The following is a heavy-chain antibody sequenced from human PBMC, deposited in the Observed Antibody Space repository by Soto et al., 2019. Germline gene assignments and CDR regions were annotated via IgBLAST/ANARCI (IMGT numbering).Heavy chain of an antibody. V-gene: IGHV4-4*02. CDR1: GGSISSSNW. CDR3: ARGAYDNPGGIFDY. CDR2: IYHSGST. Sequence: SETLSLTCAVSGGSISSSNWWSWVRQPPGKGLEWIGEIYHSGSTNYNPSLKSRVTISVDKSKNQFSLKLSSVTAADTAVYYCARGAYDNPGGIFDYWGQGTLVTVSS. D-gene: IGHD3-22*01. J-gene: IGHJ4*02.